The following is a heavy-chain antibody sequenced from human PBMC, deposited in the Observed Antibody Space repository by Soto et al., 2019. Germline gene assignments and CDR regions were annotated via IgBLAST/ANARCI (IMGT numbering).Heavy chain of an antibody. J-gene: IGHJ6*02. CDR2: IWYDGSNK. V-gene: IGHV3-33*01. D-gene: IGHD6-13*01. CDR1: GFTFSSYG. Sequence: QVQLVESGGGVVQPGRSLRLSCAVSGFTFSSYGMHWVRQAPGKGLEWVAVIWYDGSNKYYADSVKGRFTISRDNSKNTLYLQMNSLRAEDTAVYYCARVGQQLAWLGYYYYGMDVWGQGTTVTVSS. CDR3: ARVGQQLAWLGYYYYGMDV.